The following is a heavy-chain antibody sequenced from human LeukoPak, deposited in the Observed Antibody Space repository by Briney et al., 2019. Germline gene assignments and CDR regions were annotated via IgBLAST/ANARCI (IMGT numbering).Heavy chain of an antibody. J-gene: IGHJ5*02. Sequence: GGSLRLSCAASEFTFSSYWMHWVRHAPGEGLVWVSRISGDGSSTSYADSVKGRFTISRDNGKNTLYLQMNSLRAEDTAVYDCTRRVDATRWYDPWGQGTLVTVSS. CDR1: EFTFSSYW. D-gene: IGHD2-15*01. V-gene: IGHV3-74*01. CDR2: ISGDGSST. CDR3: TRRVDATRWYDP.